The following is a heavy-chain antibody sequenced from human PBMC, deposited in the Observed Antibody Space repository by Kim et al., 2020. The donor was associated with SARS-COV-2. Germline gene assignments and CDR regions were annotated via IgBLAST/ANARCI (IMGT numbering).Heavy chain of an antibody. CDR1: GFTFGNYW. V-gene: IGHV3-7*01. J-gene: IGHJ6*02. D-gene: IGHD4-4*01. CDR2: IRQDENEK. CDR3: ARDRDYKPQGDYYDMDV. Sequence: GGSLRLSCAASGFTFGNYWMTWVRQAPGKGLEWVANIRQDENEKYYVDSVKGRFTISRDNTKSSLFLYMSSLRVEDTAVYYCARDRDYKPQGDYYDMDVWGQGTTVIVSS.